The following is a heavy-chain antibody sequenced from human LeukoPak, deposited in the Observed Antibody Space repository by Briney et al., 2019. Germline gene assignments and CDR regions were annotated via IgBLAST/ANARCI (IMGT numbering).Heavy chain of an antibody. V-gene: IGHV3-23*01. D-gene: IGHD3-9*01. Sequence: GGSLRLSCAASGFTFSSYWMHWVRQAPGKGLEWVSAISGSGGSTYYADSVKGRFTISRDNSKNTLYLQMNSLRAEDTAVYYCAKAALPASYDILTGYYRRHYYFDYWGQGTLVTVSS. CDR2: ISGSGGST. CDR3: AKAALPASYDILTGYYRRHYYFDY. CDR1: GFTFSSYW. J-gene: IGHJ4*02.